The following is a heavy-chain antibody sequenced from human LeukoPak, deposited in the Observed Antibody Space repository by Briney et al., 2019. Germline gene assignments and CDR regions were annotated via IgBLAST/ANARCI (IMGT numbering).Heavy chain of an antibody. J-gene: IGHJ2*01. CDR1: GGSISSGDYY. CDR3: ARDRAYPGLLNWYFDL. V-gene: IGHV4-30-4*01. CDR2: IYYSGST. D-gene: IGHD2-15*01. Sequence: SETLSLTCTVSGGSISSGDYYWSWIRQPPGKGLEWIGYIYYSGSTYYNPSLKSRVTISVDTSKSQFSLKLSSVTAADTAVYYCARDRAYPGLLNWYFDLWGRGTLVTVSS.